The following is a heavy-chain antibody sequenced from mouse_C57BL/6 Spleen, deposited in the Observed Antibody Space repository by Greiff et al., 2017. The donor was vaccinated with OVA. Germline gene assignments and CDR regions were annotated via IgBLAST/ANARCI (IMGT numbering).Heavy chain of an antibody. J-gene: IGHJ4*01. CDR1: GYTFTSYT. D-gene: IGHD2-2*01. Sequence: QVQLQQSGAELARPGASVKMSCKASGYTFTSYTMHWVKQRPGQGLEWIGYINPSSGYTKYNQKFKDKATLTADKSSSTAYMQLSSLTSEDSAVYYCARCLYYGYVLYAIDYWGQGTSVTVSS. V-gene: IGHV1-4*01. CDR2: INPSSGYT. CDR3: ARCLYYGYVLYAIDY.